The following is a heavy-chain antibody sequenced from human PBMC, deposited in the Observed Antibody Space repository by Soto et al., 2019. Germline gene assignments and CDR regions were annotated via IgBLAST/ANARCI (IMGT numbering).Heavy chain of an antibody. CDR2: IYYSGST. CDR1: GGSISSYY. Sequence: SETLSLTCIVSGGSISSYYWSWIRQPPGKGLEWIGYIYYSGSTNYNPSLKSRVTISVDTSKNQFSLKLSSVTAADTAVYYCASVLGGWFDPWGQGTLVTVSS. J-gene: IGHJ5*02. CDR3: ASVLGGWFDP. D-gene: IGHD1-26*01. V-gene: IGHV4-59*01.